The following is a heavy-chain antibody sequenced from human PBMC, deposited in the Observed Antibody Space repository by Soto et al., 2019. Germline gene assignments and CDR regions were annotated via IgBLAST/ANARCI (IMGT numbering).Heavy chain of an antibody. Sequence: PVGSLRLSGAASGFTFNNYGMRWVRQARGKGLEWVAVIWYDGSHESYADSVKGRFTISRDNSKKTLYLQMNSLRAEDTAVYYCARDRYSYDSRAYQGVDWYFDLWGRGTLVTVSS. V-gene: IGHV3-33*01. CDR2: IWYDGSHE. CDR3: ARDRYSYDSRAYQGVDWYFDL. D-gene: IGHD3-22*01. J-gene: IGHJ2*01. CDR1: GFTFNNYG.